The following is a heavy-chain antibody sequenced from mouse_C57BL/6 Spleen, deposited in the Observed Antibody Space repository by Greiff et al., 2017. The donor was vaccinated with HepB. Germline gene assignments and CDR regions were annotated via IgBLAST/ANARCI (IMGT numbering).Heavy chain of an antibody. CDR3: ARHYYGSSYDYFDY. D-gene: IGHD1-1*01. Sequence: QVQLQQPGAELVRPGSSVKLSCKASGYTLTSYWMDWVKQRPGQGLEWIGNIYPSDSETHHNQKFKDKATLTVDKSSSTAYMQLSSLTSEDSAVYYCARHYYGSSYDYFDYWGQGTTLTVSS. CDR1: GYTLTSYW. J-gene: IGHJ2*01. CDR2: IYPSDSET. V-gene: IGHV1-61*01.